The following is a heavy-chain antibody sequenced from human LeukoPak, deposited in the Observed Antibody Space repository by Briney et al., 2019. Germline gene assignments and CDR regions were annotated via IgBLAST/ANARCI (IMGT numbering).Heavy chain of an antibody. CDR1: GFTFSSYS. V-gene: IGHV3-48*01. CDR3: ARPDSSGYFD. CDR2: ISSSSSTI. Sequence: GGSLRLTCAASGFTFSSYSMNWVRQAPGKGLEWVSYISSSSSTIYYADSVKGRFTISRDNAKNSLYLQMNSLRAEDTAVYYCARPDSSGYFDWGQGTLVTVSS. J-gene: IGHJ4*02. D-gene: IGHD3-22*01.